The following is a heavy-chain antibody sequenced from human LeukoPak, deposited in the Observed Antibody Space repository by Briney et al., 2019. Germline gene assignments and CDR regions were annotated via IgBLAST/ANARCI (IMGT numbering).Heavy chain of an antibody. V-gene: IGHV1-8*01. J-gene: IGHJ6*03. Sequence: GASVKVSCKASGYTFTSYDINWVRQATGQGLEWMGWMNPNSGNTGYAQKFQGRVTMTRNTSISTAYMELSSLRSEDTAVYYCARGDLGYSYGYSYYYYMDVWGKGTTVTISS. CDR2: MNPNSGNT. CDR1: GYTFTSYD. D-gene: IGHD5-18*01. CDR3: ARGDLGYSYGYSYYYYMDV.